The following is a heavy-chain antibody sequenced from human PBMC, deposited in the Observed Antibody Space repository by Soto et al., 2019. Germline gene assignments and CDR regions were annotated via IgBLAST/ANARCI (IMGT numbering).Heavy chain of an antibody. V-gene: IGHV3-9*01. CDR3: AKGQRMIVSAFFDN. CDR2: IGRNSVAL. D-gene: IGHD2-21*01. J-gene: IGHJ4*02. Sequence: EVQLVESGGGLVQPGRSLRLSCAASGFTFDGVAIHWVRQTPGSGLEWVSSIGRNSVALAYADSVKGRFTISRDDARKTVYLQMNSLRPEDTALYFCAKGQRMIVSAFFDNWGQGTLVSVSS. CDR1: GFTFDGVA.